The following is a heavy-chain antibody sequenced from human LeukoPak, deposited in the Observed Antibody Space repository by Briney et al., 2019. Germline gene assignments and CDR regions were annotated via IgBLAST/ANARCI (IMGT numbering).Heavy chain of an antibody. Sequence: ASVKVSCKASGYTFTSYGINWVRQAPGQGPEWVGWINGHNANTNYARTFKGRFTITTDTSTSTPYLELNSLTFEDTALYYCARTRYSSTCHRDYGRQRTVLPV. CDR2: INGHNANT. D-gene: IGHD6-19*01. V-gene: IGHV1-18*01. CDR1: GYTFTSYG. CDR3: ARTRYSSTCHRDY. J-gene: IGHJ4*02.